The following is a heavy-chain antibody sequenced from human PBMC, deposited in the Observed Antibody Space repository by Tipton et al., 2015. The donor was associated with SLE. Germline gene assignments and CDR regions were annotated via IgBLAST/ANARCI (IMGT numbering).Heavy chain of an antibody. CDR2: IRSKANNYAT. V-gene: IGHV3-73*01. J-gene: IGHJ4*02. D-gene: IGHD3-16*01. CDR1: GFSFSGSA. Sequence: SLRLSCVASGFSFSGSAMHWVRQASGNGLEWVGRIRSKANNYATEYAASVKGRFSISRDDSKNTAYLQMNNLKTEDTAVYYCTAVGVQGFDNWGQGTLVTVSS. CDR3: TAVGVQGFDN.